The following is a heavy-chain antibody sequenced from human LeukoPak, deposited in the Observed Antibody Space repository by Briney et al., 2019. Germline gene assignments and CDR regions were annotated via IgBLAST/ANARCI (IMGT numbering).Heavy chain of an antibody. Sequence: PSETLSLTCTLSGGSISTYYWSWIRQPPGKGLEWIGYIYHSGSTNYNPSLKSRVTISVDTSKNQFSLKLSSVTAADTAVYYCARGHPLSSYDFWSGYYRPQLGWFDPWGQGTLVTVSS. J-gene: IGHJ5*02. D-gene: IGHD3-3*01. CDR3: ARGHPLSSYDFWSGYYRPQLGWFDP. CDR2: IYHSGST. CDR1: GGSISTYY. V-gene: IGHV4-59*12.